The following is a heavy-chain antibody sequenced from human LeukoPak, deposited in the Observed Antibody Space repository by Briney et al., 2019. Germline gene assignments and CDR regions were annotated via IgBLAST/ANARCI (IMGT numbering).Heavy chain of an antibody. CDR2: ISYDGSNK. CDR3: ARDLSPRRDGYNYGC. V-gene: IGHV3-30-3*01. CDR1: GFTFSSYA. D-gene: IGHD5-24*01. J-gene: IGHJ4*02. Sequence: GGSLRLSCAASGFTFSSYAMHWVRQAPGKGLEWVAVISYDGSNKYYADSVKGRFTISRDNSKNTLYPQMNSLRAEDTAVYYCARDLSPRRDGYNYGCWGQGTLVTVSS.